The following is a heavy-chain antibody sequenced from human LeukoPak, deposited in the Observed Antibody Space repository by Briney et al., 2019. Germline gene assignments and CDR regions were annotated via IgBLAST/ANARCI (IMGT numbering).Heavy chain of an antibody. CDR2: IYYSGST. D-gene: IGHD6-19*01. CDR1: GASISNYY. CDR3: AKAEGKNPTGGRWLD. J-gene: IGHJ4*02. Sequence: SETLSLTCTVSGASISNYYWSWIRESPGKGLEWIGHIYYSGSTNYNPSLKSRVTISVDTSKNQFSLKLSSVTAADTAIYYCAKAEGKNPTGGRWLDWGQGTLVTVSS. V-gene: IGHV4-59*01.